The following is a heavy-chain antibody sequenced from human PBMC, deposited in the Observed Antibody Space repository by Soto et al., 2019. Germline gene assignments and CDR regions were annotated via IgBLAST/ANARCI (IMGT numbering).Heavy chain of an antibody. CDR3: AHRTSDYYGSGSLDNWFDP. J-gene: IGHJ5*02. CDR1: GSSLSTSGVG. Sequence: SGPTLVKPTQTLTPARPFSGSSLSTSGVGVGWNPQPPGKAPDLLALIYWDDDKRYSPSLKSRLTITKDTSKNQVVLTMTNMDPVDTATYYCAHRTSDYYGSGSLDNWFDPWGQGTLVTVSS. V-gene: IGHV2-5*02. D-gene: IGHD3-10*01. CDR2: IYWDDDK.